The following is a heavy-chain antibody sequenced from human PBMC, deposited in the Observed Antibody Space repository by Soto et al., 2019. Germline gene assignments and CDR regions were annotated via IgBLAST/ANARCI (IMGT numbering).Heavy chain of an antibody. J-gene: IGHJ4*02. V-gene: IGHV1-3*01. CDR3: ARTRLIGPYFDY. CDR2: INAGNGNT. CDR1: GYTFTSYA. Sequence: QVQLVQSGAEVKKPGASVKVSCKASGYTFTSYAMHWVRQAPGQRLEWMGWINAGNGNTKYSQKFQGRVTITRDTPESTAYMELSSMRSEDTAVYYCARTRLIGPYFDYWGQGTLVTVSS. D-gene: IGHD6-25*01.